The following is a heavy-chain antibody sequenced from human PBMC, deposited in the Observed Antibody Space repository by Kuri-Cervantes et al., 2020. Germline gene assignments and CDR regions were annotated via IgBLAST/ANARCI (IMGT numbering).Heavy chain of an antibody. Sequence: LSLTCAASGFTFSSYAMHWVRQAPGKGLEWVAVISYDGSNKYYADSVKGRFTISRDNSKNTLYLQMNSLRAEDTAMYYCAKDIVPAALYGMDVWGQGTTVTVSS. CDR2: ISYDGSNK. D-gene: IGHD2-2*01. V-gene: IGHV3-30-3*01. CDR1: GFTFSSYA. CDR3: AKDIVPAALYGMDV. J-gene: IGHJ6*02.